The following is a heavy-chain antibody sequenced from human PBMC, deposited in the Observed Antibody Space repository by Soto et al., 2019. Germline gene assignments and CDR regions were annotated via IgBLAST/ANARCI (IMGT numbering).Heavy chain of an antibody. D-gene: IGHD4-17*01. V-gene: IGHV3-33*01. J-gene: IGHJ3*02. CDR3: ARAPRGYGDPKAWGAFDI. CDR2: IWYDGSNK. Sequence: GGSLRLSCAASGFTFSSYGMHWVRQAPGKGLEWVAVIWYDGSNKYYADSVKGRFTISRDNSKNTLYLQMNSLRAEDTAVYYCARAPRGYGDPKAWGAFDIWGHGTMVTVSS. CDR1: GFTFSSYG.